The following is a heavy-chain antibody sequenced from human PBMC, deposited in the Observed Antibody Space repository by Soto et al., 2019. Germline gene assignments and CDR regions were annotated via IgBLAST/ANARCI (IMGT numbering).Heavy chain of an antibody. V-gene: IGHV2-70*01. D-gene: IGHD6-19*01. Sequence: SGPTLVNPTQTLTLTCTFSGFSLSTSGMCVTWIRQPPGKALEWLALVDWDDDKYYSTSLKTRLTISKDTSKNQVVRKRTNMDPVDTATYYCARRSSSGPGGFDYWGQGTLVTVSS. J-gene: IGHJ4*02. CDR2: VDWDDDK. CDR1: GFSLSTSGMC. CDR3: ARRSSSGPGGFDY.